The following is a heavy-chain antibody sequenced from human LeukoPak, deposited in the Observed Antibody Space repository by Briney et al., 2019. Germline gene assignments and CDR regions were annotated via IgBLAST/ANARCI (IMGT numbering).Heavy chain of an antibody. CDR3: AKGGKITIFGVVTPPFDY. Sequence: GGSLRLSCAASGFTFSSYGMHWVRQAPGKGLEWVAFIRYDGSNKYYADSVKGRFTISRDNSKNTLYLQMNSLRAEDTAVYYCAKGGKITIFGVVTPPFDYWGQGTLVTVSS. V-gene: IGHV3-30*02. J-gene: IGHJ4*02. CDR2: IRYDGSNK. CDR1: GFTFSSYG. D-gene: IGHD3-3*01.